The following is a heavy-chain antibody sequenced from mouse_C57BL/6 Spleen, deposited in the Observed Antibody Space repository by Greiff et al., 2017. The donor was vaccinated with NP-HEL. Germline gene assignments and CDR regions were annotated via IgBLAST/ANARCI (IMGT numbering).Heavy chain of an antibody. Sequence: QVQLKESGAELVKPGASVKMSCKASGYTFTTYPIEWMKQNHGKSLEWIGNFHPYNDDTKYNEKFKGKATLTVEKSSSTVYLELSRLTSDDSAVYYCARGLGRERYFDYWGQGTTLTVSS. D-gene: IGHD4-1*01. CDR1: GYTFTTYP. CDR2: FHPYNDDT. CDR3: ARGLGRERYFDY. J-gene: IGHJ2*01. V-gene: IGHV1-47*01.